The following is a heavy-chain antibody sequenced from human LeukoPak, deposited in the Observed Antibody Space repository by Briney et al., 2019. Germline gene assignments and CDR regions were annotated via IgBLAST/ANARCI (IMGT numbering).Heavy chain of an antibody. J-gene: IGHJ4*02. CDR2: ISYDGINK. Sequence: GGTLRLSCVASGFTFSSYGMSWVRQAPGKGLEWVAVISYDGINKYYADSVKGRFTISRDNSKNTLYLQMGSLRAEDMAVYYCARAVAYCGGDCPVDYWGQGTLVTVSS. CDR1: GFTFSSYG. CDR3: ARAVAYCGGDCPVDY. D-gene: IGHD2-21*02. V-gene: IGHV3-30*03.